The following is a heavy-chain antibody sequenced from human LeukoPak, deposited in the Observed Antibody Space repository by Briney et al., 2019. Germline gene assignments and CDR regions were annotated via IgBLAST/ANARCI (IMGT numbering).Heavy chain of an antibody. J-gene: IGHJ4*02. D-gene: IGHD1/OR15-1a*01. V-gene: IGHV3-48*03. CDR2: ISSSGSTI. CDR3: AKPIQWEQLDY. CDR1: GFTFSSYE. Sequence: QPGGSLRLSCAASGFTFSSYEMNWVRQAPGKGLEWVSYISSSGSTIYYADSVKGRFTISRDNSKNTVYLQMNNLRPEDTAVYYCAKPIQWEQLDYWGQGTLVTVSS.